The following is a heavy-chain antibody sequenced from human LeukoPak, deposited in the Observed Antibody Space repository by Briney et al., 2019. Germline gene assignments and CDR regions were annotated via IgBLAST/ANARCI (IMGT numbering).Heavy chain of an antibody. V-gene: IGHV3-7*04. CDR1: GFTFTSLY. CDR3: ARDLDY. J-gene: IGHJ4*02. Sequence: PGGSLRLSCAASGFTFTSLYMGWVRQAPGKGLEWVANIKPDGTETYYVGSVKGRFTIARDNAENSLYLQMNSLRADDTAVYYCARDLDYWGQGTLVTVSS. CDR2: IKPDGTET.